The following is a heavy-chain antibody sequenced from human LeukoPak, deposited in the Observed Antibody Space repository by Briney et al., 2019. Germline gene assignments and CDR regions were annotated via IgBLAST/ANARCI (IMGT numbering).Heavy chain of an antibody. CDR2: INHSGST. D-gene: IGHD6-19*01. J-gene: IGHJ6*03. CDR3: ARVLLYSRGFHYYYYYMDV. V-gene: IGHV4-34*01. Sequence: PSETLSLTCAVYGGSFSGYYWSWVRQPPGKGLEWIWEINHSGSTNYNPSLKSRVTISVDTSKNQFSLKLSSVTAADTAVYCCARVLLYSRGFHYYYYYMDVWGKGTTVTVSS. CDR1: GGSFSGYY.